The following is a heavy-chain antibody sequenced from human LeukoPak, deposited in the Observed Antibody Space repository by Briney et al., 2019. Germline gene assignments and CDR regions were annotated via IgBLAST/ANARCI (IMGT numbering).Heavy chain of an antibody. V-gene: IGHV3-74*01. J-gene: IGHJ4*02. CDR3: ARVPTNTYGLGE. Sequence: GGSLRLSCTGSAFILRTYWMHWVRQAPGKGLVWVAHSNTDGSVISHADSVKGRLTISRDNAKNTLYLEMNSLRVEDTAMYYCARVPTNTYGLGEWGQGTLVSVSS. D-gene: IGHD5-18*01. CDR1: AFILRTYW. CDR2: SNTDGSVI.